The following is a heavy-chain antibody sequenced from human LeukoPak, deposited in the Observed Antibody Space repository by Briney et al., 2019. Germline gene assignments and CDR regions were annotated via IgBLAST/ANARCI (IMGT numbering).Heavy chain of an antibody. J-gene: IGHJ4*02. D-gene: IGHD2/OR15-2a*01. CDR1: GFTFSIFW. CDR3: ARGGDFSGDH. Sequence: GGSLRLSCAVSGFTFSIFWMSWARKAPGRGLEWVANIHPEGNEKYHVESVKGRFIISRDNTKNLLFLQMNGLRVEDTAVNYCARGGDFSGDHWGQGTLVTVSS. CDR2: IHPEGNEK. V-gene: IGHV3-7*04.